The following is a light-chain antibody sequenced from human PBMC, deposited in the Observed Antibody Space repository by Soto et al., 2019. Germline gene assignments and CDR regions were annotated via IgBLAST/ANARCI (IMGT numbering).Light chain of an antibody. CDR2: KAS. V-gene: IGKV1-5*03. CDR1: QSISSW. Sequence: DIQMTQSPSTLSASVGDRVTITCRASQSISSWLAWYQQKPGKAPKLLIYKASSLESGVPSRFSGSGSGTEFTLTISSLQPDDCATYYCQQYNSYPYTFGQGTKREIK. J-gene: IGKJ2*01. CDR3: QQYNSYPYT.